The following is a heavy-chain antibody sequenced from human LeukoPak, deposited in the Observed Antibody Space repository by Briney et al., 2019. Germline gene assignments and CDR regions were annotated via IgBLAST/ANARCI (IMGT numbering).Heavy chain of an antibody. V-gene: IGHV3-23*01. CDR2: ISGSGGST. CDR1: GFTFSSYA. Sequence: GGSLRLSCAASGFTFSSYAMSWVRQAPGKGLEWVSAISGSGGSTYYADSVKGRFTISRDNSKNTLYLQMNSLRAEDTAVYYCAKDEYYDFWSGYDGWGQGTLVTVSS. D-gene: IGHD3-3*01. CDR3: AKDEYYDFWSGYDG. J-gene: IGHJ4*02.